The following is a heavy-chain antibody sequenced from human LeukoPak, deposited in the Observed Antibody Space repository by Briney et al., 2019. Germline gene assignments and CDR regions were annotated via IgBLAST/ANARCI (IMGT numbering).Heavy chain of an antibody. J-gene: IGHJ5*02. D-gene: IGHD3-3*01. CDR2: MHYSGDS. CDR3: ARGRLLEWFDN. Sequence: PSETLSLTCTVSGNSISSFFWSWIRQPPGKGLEWIGSMHYSGDSKYNPSLRSRVSLSIDTSKQQFSLRLSSVTAADTAVYYCARGRLLEWFDNWGQGTLVSVSS. V-gene: IGHV4-59*01. CDR1: GNSISSFF.